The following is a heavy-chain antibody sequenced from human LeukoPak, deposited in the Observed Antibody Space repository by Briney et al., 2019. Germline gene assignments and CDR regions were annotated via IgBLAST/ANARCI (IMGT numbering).Heavy chain of an antibody. V-gene: IGHV4-59*09. Sequence: YYSGSTNYNPSLKSRVTISVDTSKNQFSLKLSSVTAADTAVYYCARGSAGSGSYSDFDYWGQGTLVTVSS. J-gene: IGHJ4*02. CDR3: ARGSAGSGSYSDFDY. CDR2: YYSGST. D-gene: IGHD3-10*01.